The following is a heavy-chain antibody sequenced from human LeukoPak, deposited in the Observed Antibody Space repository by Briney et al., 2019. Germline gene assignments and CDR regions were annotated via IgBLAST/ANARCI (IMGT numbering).Heavy chain of an antibody. D-gene: IGHD3-16*02. Sequence: SETLSLTCTVSGGSISSGSYYWTWIRQPAGKGLAWFGRIYTSGSTNYNPSLKSRVTISVDTSKNHFSLKLRSVTAADTAVYYCARESYRLKDDFDIWGQGTMVTVSS. CDR1: GGSISSGSYY. J-gene: IGHJ3*02. CDR3: ARESYRLKDDFDI. CDR2: IYTSGST. V-gene: IGHV4-61*02.